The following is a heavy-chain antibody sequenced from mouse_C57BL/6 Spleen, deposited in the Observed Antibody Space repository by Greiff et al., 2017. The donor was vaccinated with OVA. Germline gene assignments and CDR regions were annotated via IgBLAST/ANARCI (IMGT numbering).Heavy chain of an antibody. Sequence: VQLQESGAELVKPGASVKLSCKASGYTFTEYTIHWVKQRSGQGLEWIGWFYPGSGSIKYNEKFKDKATLTADKSSSTVYMELSRLTSEDSAVYFCARHEEAYYSNDRYFDVWGTGTTVTVSS. J-gene: IGHJ1*03. CDR2: FYPGSGSI. D-gene: IGHD2-5*01. CDR3: ARHEEAYYSNDRYFDV. V-gene: IGHV1-62-2*01. CDR1: GYTFTEYT.